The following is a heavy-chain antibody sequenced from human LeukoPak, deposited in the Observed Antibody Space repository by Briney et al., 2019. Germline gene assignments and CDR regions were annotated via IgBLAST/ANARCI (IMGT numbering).Heavy chain of an antibody. V-gene: IGHV4-59*01. CDR3: VRVLYYDFWSGPYYFDY. CDR1: GGSISSYY. Sequence: SETLSLTCTVSGGSISSYYWSWIRQPPGKGLEWIGYIYYSGSTNYNPSLKSRVTISVDTSKNQFSLKLSSVTAADTAVYYCVRVLYYDFWSGPYYFDYWGQGTLVTVSS. CDR2: IYYSGST. J-gene: IGHJ4*02. D-gene: IGHD3-3*01.